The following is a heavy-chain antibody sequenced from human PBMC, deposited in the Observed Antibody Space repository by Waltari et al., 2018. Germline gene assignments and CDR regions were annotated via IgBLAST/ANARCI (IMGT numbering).Heavy chain of an antibody. D-gene: IGHD3-22*01. J-gene: IGHJ3*02. V-gene: IGHV1-24*01. Sequence: QVQLVQSGAEVKKPGASVKVSCKVSGYTLTELTMHWVPQAPGKGLEWMGGFDPEDGETIYAQKFQGRVTMTEDTSTDTAYMELSSLRSEDTAVYYCATAGRYYDSSGSKTGAFDIWGQGTMVTVSS. CDR2: FDPEDGET. CDR3: ATAGRYYDSSGSKTGAFDI. CDR1: GYTLTELT.